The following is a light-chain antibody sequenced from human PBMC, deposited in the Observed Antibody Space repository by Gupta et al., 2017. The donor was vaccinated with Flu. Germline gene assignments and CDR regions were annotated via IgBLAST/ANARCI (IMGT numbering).Light chain of an antibody. CDR2: DVT. V-gene: IGLV2-11*01. Sequence: QSALTQPRSVSVSPGQSATVSCTGTSRDIGAYNWVSWYQQHPGNSHKIVNHDVTGRAAGVPDRFSVLKAGNTASLTISGLQAEDDADYYCCSYAVADYVLFGGGTKMSVL. CDR1: SRDIGAYNW. J-gene: IGLJ2*01. CDR3: CSYAVADYVL.